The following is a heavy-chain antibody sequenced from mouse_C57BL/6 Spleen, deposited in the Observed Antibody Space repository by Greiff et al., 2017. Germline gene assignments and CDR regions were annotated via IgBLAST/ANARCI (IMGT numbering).Heavy chain of an antibody. CDR1: GYTFTDYE. D-gene: IGHD2-3*01. V-gene: IGHV1-15*01. J-gene: IGHJ1*03. CDR2: IDPETGGT. Sequence: VQLQQSGAELVRPGASVTLSCKASGYTFTDYEMHWVKQTPVHGLEWIGAIDPETGGTAYNQKFKGKAILTADKSSSTAYMELRSLTSDDSAVYYCTRSNDGYYAYFDVGGTGTTVTVSS. CDR3: TRSNDGYYAYFDV.